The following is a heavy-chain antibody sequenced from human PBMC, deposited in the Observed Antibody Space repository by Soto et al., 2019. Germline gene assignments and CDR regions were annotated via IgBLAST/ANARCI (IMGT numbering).Heavy chain of an antibody. V-gene: IGHV3-21*01. Sequence: PGGSLRLSCVGSGFTFSTYSINWVRQAPGKGLEWVSSISSRSDIYYADSVKGRFTISRDNTKNSVSLQMNSLRAEDTAVYYCAREYTAWPLAYGLDVWGQGTTVTVSS. CDR2: ISSRSDI. CDR1: GFTFSTYS. D-gene: IGHD2-2*02. CDR3: AREYTAWPLAYGLDV. J-gene: IGHJ6*02.